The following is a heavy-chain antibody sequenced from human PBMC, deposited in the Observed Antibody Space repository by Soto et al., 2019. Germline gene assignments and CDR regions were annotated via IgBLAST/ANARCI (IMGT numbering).Heavy chain of an antibody. CDR2: IYYSGNT. J-gene: IGHJ4*02. CDR1: SASLSSSTYY. V-gene: IGHV4-39*01. D-gene: IGHD6-6*01. Sequence: QLQLQESGPGLVKPSETLSLTCSVSSASLSSSTYYWSWIRQPPGRGPEWIGSIYYSGNTYYKPSXKSRVSISIDTSRNQFSLTLTSVTAADTGVYYCASSSPFHYWGPGILVTVSS. CDR3: ASSSPFHY.